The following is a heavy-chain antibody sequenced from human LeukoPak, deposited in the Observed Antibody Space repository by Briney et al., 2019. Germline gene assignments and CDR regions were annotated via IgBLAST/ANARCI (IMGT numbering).Heavy chain of an antibody. CDR3: ARDSNILTGYYRGASYGMDV. CDR1: GYTFTSYG. J-gene: IGHJ6*02. D-gene: IGHD3-9*01. Sequence: GASVKVSCKASGYTFTSYGISWVRQAPGQGLEWMGWISAYNGNTNYAQKLQGRVTMTTDTSTSTAYMELRSLRSDDTAVYYCARDSNILTGYYRGASYGMDVWAKGPRSPSP. CDR2: ISAYNGNT. V-gene: IGHV1-18*01.